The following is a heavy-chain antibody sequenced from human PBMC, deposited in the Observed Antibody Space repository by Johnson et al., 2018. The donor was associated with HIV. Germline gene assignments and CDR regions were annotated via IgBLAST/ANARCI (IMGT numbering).Heavy chain of an antibody. D-gene: IGHD3-10*01. V-gene: IGHV3-66*01. Sequence: VQLVESGGALVQPGRSLRLSCAASGFTFSNAWMNWVRQAPGKGLEWVSVLYSGGSTYYADSVKGRFSISRDNSTNTLYLQMNSLGAEDTAVYYCAKDRSFHCVWFIRDAFDIWGQGTMVTVAS. CDR1: GFTFSNAW. CDR3: AKDRSFHCVWFIRDAFDI. CDR2: LYSGGST. J-gene: IGHJ3*02.